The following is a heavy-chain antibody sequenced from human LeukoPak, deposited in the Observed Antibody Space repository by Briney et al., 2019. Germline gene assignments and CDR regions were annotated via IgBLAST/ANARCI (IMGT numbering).Heavy chain of an antibody. V-gene: IGHV4-59*01. CDR2: IYYSGST. CDR1: GGSISSYY. J-gene: IGHJ6*02. D-gene: IGHD3-10*01. CDR3: ASGEANYYYGMDV. Sequence: SETLSLTCIVSGGSISSYYWSWIRQPPGKGLEWIGYIYYSGSTNYNPSLKSRVTISVDTSKNQFSLKLSSVTAADTAVYYCASGEANYYYGMDVWGQGTTVTVSS.